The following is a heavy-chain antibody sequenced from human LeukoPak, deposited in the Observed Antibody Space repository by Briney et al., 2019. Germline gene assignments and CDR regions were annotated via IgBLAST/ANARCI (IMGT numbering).Heavy chain of an antibody. CDR1: GGSISSYY. J-gene: IGHJ5*02. CDR2: IYYSGST. V-gene: IGHV4-59*01. D-gene: IGHD2-2*01. CDR3: ARGPYCSSTSCYQGWFDP. Sequence: SETLSLTCTVSGGSISSYYWSWIRQPPGKGLEWIGYIYYSGSTNYNPSLKSRVTISVDKSKNQFSLKLSSVTAADTAVYYCARGPYCSSTSCYQGWFDPWGQGTLVTVSS.